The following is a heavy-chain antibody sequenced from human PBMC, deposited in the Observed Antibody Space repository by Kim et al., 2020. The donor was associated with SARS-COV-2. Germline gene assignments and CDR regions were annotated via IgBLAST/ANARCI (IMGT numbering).Heavy chain of an antibody. CDR2: IYYSGST. D-gene: IGHD5-18*01. V-gene: IGHV4-39*01. Sequence: SETLSLTCTVSGGSISSSSYYWGWIRQPPGKGLEWIGSIYYSGSTYYNPSLKSRVTISVDTSKNQFSLKLSSVTAADTAVYYCASQPVDTAMVGGGLAPGPAGYWGQGTLVTVSS. CDR1: GGSISSSSYY. CDR3: ASQPVDTAMVGGGLAPGPAGY. J-gene: IGHJ4*02.